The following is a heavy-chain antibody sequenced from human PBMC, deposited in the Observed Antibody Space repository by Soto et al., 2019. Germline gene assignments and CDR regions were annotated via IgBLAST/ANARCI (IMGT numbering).Heavy chain of an antibody. Sequence: GGSLRLSCAASGFTFSSYEMNWVRQAPGKGLEWVSYISSSGSTIYYADSVKGRFTISRDNAKNSLYLQMNSLRAEDTAVYYCAXELYCTNGVCSWDAFDIWGQGTMVTVSS. CDR1: GFTFSSYE. J-gene: IGHJ3*02. D-gene: IGHD2-8*01. V-gene: IGHV3-48*03. CDR3: AXELYCTNGVCSWDAFDI. CDR2: ISSSGSTI.